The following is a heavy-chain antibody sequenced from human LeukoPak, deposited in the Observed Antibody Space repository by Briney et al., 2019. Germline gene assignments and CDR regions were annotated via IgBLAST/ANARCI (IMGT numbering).Heavy chain of an antibody. V-gene: IGHV3-23*01. CDR3: AKVSIWFGELLRGSWFDP. D-gene: IGHD3-10*01. Sequence: GGSLRLSCAPSGFTFSSDALSWVRQAPGKGLEWVSAISGSGGSTYYADSVKGRFTISRDNSKNTLYLQMNSLRAEDTAVYYCAKVSIWFGELLRGSWFDPWGQGTLVTVSS. CDR1: GFTFSSDA. CDR2: ISGSGGST. J-gene: IGHJ5*02.